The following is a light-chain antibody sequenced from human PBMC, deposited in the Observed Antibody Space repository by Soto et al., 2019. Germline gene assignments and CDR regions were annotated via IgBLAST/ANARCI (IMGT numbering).Light chain of an antibody. J-gene: IGKJ2*01. CDR1: HSINNY. CDR3: QQSDSTPET. CDR2: AAS. Sequence: IQMTQSPSSLSASAGDRATITCRSDHSINNYLNWYQQRPGQVPTRLIYAASTLPSGVPARFSGSGSGRVFTLTINSLQPEDFAAYYCQQSDSTPETFGRGTRVEI. V-gene: IGKV1-39*01.